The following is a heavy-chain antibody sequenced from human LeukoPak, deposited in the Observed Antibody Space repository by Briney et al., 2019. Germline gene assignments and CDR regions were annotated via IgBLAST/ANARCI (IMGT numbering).Heavy chain of an antibody. CDR1: GYTFTSYA. D-gene: IGHD3-10*01. J-gene: IGHJ5*02. CDR3: ARSLWFGDDRWFDP. Sequence: ASVKVSCKASGYTFTSYAMHWVRQAPGQRLEWMGWINAGNGNTKYSQKFQGRVTITRDTSASTAYMELSSLRSEDTAVYYCARSLWFGDDRWFDPWGQGTLVTVSS. V-gene: IGHV1-3*01. CDR2: INAGNGNT.